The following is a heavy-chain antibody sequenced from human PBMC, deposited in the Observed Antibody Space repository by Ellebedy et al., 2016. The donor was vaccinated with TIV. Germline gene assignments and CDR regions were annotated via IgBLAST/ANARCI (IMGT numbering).Heavy chain of an antibody. V-gene: IGHV1-46*01. CDR3: ASVPSAGADF. CDR2: LDATVGST. J-gene: IGHJ4*02. Sequence: ASVKVSCKASGYTFTKYYFHWIRQAPGQGLEWMGVLDATVGSTTYAQKLQGSVTMTRDTSTRTVYMELSSLRSEDTAVYYCASVPSAGADFWGQGTLVTVSS. CDR1: GYTFTKYY. D-gene: IGHD2/OR15-2a*01.